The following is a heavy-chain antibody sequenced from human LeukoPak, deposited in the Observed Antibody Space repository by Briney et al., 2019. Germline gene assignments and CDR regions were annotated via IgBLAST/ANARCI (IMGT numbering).Heavy chain of an antibody. J-gene: IGHJ4*02. CDR1: GFTFSSYG. CDR2: IWYDGSKK. D-gene: IGHD6-19*01. Sequence: GRPLRLSCAASGFTFSSYGMHWVRQAPGKGLEWVAVIWYDGSKKYYTDSVKGRFTISRDNSKNTLYLQLNSLRAEDTAMYYCARVSSSGWYVEYWGQGTLVTVSS. V-gene: IGHV3-33*01. CDR3: ARVSSSGWYVEY.